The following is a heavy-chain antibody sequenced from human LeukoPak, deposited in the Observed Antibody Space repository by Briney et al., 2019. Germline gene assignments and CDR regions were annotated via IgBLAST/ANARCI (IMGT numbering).Heavy chain of an antibody. J-gene: IGHJ3*02. Sequence: PSETLSLTCAVYGGSFSGYYWSWIRQPPGKGLEWIGEINHSGSTNYNPSLKSRVTISVDTSKNQFSLKLSSVTAADTAVYYCARGRPDAFDIWGQGTTVTVPS. V-gene: IGHV4-34*01. CDR1: GGSFSGYY. CDR3: ARGRPDAFDI. CDR2: INHSGST.